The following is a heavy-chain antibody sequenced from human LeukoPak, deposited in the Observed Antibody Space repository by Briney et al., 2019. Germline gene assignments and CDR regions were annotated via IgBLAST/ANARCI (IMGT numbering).Heavy chain of an antibody. V-gene: IGHV1-18*01. CDR1: GYTFTSYG. D-gene: IGHD3-22*01. Sequence: ASVKVSCKASGYTFTSYGISWVRQAPGQGLERMGWISAYNGNTNYAQKLQGRVTMTTDTSTSTAYMELRSLRSDDTAVYYCARYQAVIPSSGYPDYWGQGTLVTVSS. J-gene: IGHJ4*02. CDR3: ARYQAVIPSSGYPDY. CDR2: ISAYNGNT.